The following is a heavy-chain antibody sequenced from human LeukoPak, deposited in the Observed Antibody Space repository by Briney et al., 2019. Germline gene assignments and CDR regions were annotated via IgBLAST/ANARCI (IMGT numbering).Heavy chain of an antibody. CDR2: ISGSGGST. CDR3: ANAYDSTFP. J-gene: IGHJ4*02. D-gene: IGHD3-22*01. V-gene: IGHV3-23*01. Sequence: ESVSAISGSGGSTYYADSVKGRFTISRDNSKNPLYLQMNSLRAEDTAVYYCANAYDSTFPWGQGTLVTVSS.